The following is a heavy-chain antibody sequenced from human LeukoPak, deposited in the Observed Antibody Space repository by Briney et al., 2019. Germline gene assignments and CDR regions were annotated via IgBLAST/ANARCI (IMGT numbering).Heavy chain of an antibody. J-gene: IGHJ4*02. CDR2: VYYNGDT. Sequence: SETLSLTCTVSGGSITNYYWSWIRQPPGKGLQCFGYVYYNGDTDYNPSLKSQVTISVDTSKNLFSLRLNSVTAADTAVYYCARVSDRYNYGLLFDYWGQGSLVTVSS. CDR1: GGSITNYY. D-gene: IGHD5-18*01. V-gene: IGHV4-59*01. CDR3: ARVSDRYNYGLLFDY.